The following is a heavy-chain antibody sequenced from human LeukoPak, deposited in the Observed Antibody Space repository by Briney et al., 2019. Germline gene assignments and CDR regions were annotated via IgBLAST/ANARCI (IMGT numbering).Heavy chain of an antibody. J-gene: IGHJ5*02. CDR1: GFTFSAFA. D-gene: IGHD2-8*02. CDR3: ATYRQVLLPFEP. CDR2: IFPSGGEI. Sequence: QSGGSLRLSCAASGFTFSAFAMIWVRQPPGKGLEWVSSIFPSGGEIHYADSVRGRFTISRDNSKSTLSLQMNSLRAEDTAIYYCATYRQVLLPFEPWGQGTLVTVSS. V-gene: IGHV3-23*01.